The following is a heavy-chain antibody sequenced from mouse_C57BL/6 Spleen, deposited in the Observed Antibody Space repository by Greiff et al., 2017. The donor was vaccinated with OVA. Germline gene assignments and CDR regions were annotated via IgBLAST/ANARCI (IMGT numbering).Heavy chain of an antibody. D-gene: IGHD1-1*01. J-gene: IGHJ4*01. CDR2: IFPGSGST. CDR1: GYTFTDYY. Sequence: QVQLQQSGPELVKPGASVKISCKASGYTFTDYYINWVKQRPGQGLEWIGWIFPGSGSTYYNEKFKGKATLTVDKSSSTAYMLLSSLTSEDSAVYFCARSGYYGSGFLAMDYWGQGTSVTVSS. CDR3: ARSGYYGSGFLAMDY. V-gene: IGHV1-75*01.